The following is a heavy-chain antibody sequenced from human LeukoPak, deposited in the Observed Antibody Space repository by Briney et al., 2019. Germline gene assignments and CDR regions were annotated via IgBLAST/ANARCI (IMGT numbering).Heavy chain of an antibody. J-gene: IGHJ4*02. CDR3: AKGGLTTVPRGFDY. CDR2: ISSDGSNT. CDR1: GFTFSSYW. V-gene: IGHV3-74*01. D-gene: IGHD4-17*01. Sequence: PGGSLRLSCAASGFTFSSYWMYWVRQAPGKGLVWVSRISSDGSNTRYADSVKGRFTISRDNSKNTLYLQMNSLRAEDTALYYCAKGGLTTVPRGFDYWGQGIQVTVSS.